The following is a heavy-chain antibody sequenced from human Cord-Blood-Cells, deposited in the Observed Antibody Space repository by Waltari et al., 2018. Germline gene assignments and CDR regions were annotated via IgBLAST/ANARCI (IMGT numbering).Heavy chain of an antibody. CDR3: ARVVYCSSTSCYGFDY. CDR2: IYYSGST. J-gene: IGHJ4*02. D-gene: IGHD2-2*01. V-gene: IGHV4-59*01. Sequence: QVQLQESGTGLVKHSESTSLTCTVPGGSLSSYYWSWIGQPPGKGLEWIGYIYYSGSTNYNPSLKSRGTISVDTSKNQFSLKLSSVTAADTAVYYCARVVYCSSTSCYGFDYWGQGTLVTVSS. CDR1: GGSLSSYY.